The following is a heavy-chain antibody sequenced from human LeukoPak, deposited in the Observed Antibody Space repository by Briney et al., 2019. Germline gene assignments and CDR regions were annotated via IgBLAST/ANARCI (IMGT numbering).Heavy chain of an antibody. J-gene: IGHJ4*02. Sequence: GESLKISCRGSGYSFTSYWIGWVRQMPGKGLEWMGIIYPGDSDTRYSPSFQGQVTISADKSISTAYLQWSSLKASDTAMYYCAKHSRYYGSGNYYNQSADWGQGTLVTVSS. D-gene: IGHD3-10*01. CDR2: IYPGDSDT. CDR1: GYSFTSYW. V-gene: IGHV5-51*01. CDR3: AKHSRYYGSGNYYNQSAD.